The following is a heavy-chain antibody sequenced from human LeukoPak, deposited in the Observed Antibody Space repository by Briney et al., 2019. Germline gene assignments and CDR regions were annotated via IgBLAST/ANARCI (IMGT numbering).Heavy chain of an antibody. D-gene: IGHD2-2*01. CDR3: ARVIYCSSISCYSFDY. Sequence: GGSLRLSXAASGFTFDDYGMSWVSQAPGKGLEWVSGINWDGGSTGYADSVKGRFTISRDNAKNSLYLQMNSLRAEDTALYYCARVIYCSSISCYSFDYWGQGTLVTVSS. CDR2: INWDGGST. J-gene: IGHJ4*02. V-gene: IGHV3-20*04. CDR1: GFTFDDYG.